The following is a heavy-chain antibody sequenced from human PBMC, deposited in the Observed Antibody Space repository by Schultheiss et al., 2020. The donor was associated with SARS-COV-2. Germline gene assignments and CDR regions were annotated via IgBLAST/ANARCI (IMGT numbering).Heavy chain of an antibody. D-gene: IGHD2-15*01. J-gene: IGHJ5*02. CDR3: ALGYCSGGSCYSFDP. V-gene: IGHV1-46*01. CDR1: GYTFTSYY. CDR2: IIPILGIA. Sequence: ASVKVSCKASGYTFTSYYMHWVRQAPGQGLEWMGRIIPILGIANYAQKFQGRVTMTTDTSTSTAYMELRSLRSDDTAVYYCALGYCSGGSCYSFDPWGQGTLVTVSS.